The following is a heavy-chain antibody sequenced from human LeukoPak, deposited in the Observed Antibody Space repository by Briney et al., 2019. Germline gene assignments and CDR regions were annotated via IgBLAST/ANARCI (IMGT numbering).Heavy chain of an antibody. CDR1: GHALTELS. CDR3: ATYHLFGSGSFLRMGFDS. CDR2: YAPEDGKA. V-gene: IGHV1-24*01. Sequence: ASVKVSCKVFGHALTELSMHWVRQAPGKGLEWMGGYAPEDGKAFYAQKFQGRVTVTEDTSTDTGYMELSSLRSEDAAVYYCATYHLFGSGSFLRMGFDSWGQGTLVTVSS. J-gene: IGHJ4*02. D-gene: IGHD3-10*01.